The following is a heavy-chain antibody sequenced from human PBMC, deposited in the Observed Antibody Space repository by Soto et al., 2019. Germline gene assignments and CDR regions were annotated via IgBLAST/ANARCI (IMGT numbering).Heavy chain of an antibody. CDR1: GFTFSNYA. J-gene: IGHJ4*02. CDR3: AKDQGSSWYEIDY. CDR2: ISGSGGST. V-gene: IGHV3-23*01. D-gene: IGHD6-13*01. Sequence: EVQLLESGGGLVQPGGSLRLSCAASGFTFSNYAVTWVRQAPGKGLEWVSTISGSGGSTYYADSVKGRFTISRDNSKTTLYVQMNSMRAEDTAVYYCAKDQGSSWYEIDYWGQGTLVTVSS.